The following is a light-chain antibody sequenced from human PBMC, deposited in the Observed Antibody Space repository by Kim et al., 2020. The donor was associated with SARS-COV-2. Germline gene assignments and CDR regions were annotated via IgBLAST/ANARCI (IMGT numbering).Light chain of an antibody. CDR2: GAS. CDR1: HSVSSNF. CDR3: QQYGSSPLYS. V-gene: IGKV3-20*01. Sequence: PGERAALACRASHSVSSNFLAWYHQKPGQAPRLLIYGASSRATGIPDRFSGSGSGTDFTLTISRLEPEDFAVYYCQQYGSSPLYSFGQGTKLEI. J-gene: IGKJ2*03.